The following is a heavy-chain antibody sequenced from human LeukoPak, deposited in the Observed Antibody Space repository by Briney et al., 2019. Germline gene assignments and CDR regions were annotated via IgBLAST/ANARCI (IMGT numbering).Heavy chain of an antibody. V-gene: IGHV3-23*01. Sequence: GGSLRLSCAASGFTFSSYTMTWVRQAPGKGPEWVSGISGSGGSTYYADSVQGRFTISRDNSKNTLYLQMNSLRADDTAVYYCARASALVLRYFDWLPRALGDAFDIWGQGTMVTVSS. J-gene: IGHJ3*02. CDR1: GFTFSSYT. D-gene: IGHD3-9*01. CDR3: ARASALVLRYFDWLPRALGDAFDI. CDR2: ISGSGGST.